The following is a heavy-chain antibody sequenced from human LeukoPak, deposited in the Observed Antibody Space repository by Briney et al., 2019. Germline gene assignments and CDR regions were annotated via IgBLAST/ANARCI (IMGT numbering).Heavy chain of an antibody. CDR1: GGTFSSYA. J-gene: IGHJ4*02. D-gene: IGHD6-13*01. CDR3: ARDRLRDVAAEYYFDY. V-gene: IGHV1-69*04. CDR2: IIPILGIA. Sequence: SVKVSCKASGGTFSSYAISWVRQAPGQVLEWMGRIIPILGIANYAQKFQGRVTITADKSTSTAYMELSSLRSEDTAVYYCARDRLRDVAAEYYFDYWGQGTLVTVSS.